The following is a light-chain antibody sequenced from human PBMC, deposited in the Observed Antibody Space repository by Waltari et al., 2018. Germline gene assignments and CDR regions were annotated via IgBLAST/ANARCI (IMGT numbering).Light chain of an antibody. CDR2: WAS. CDR3: QQYYSIPLT. V-gene: IGKV4-1*01. CDR1: QSVLYSANNKDY. J-gene: IGKJ4*01. Sequence: DIVMTQSPDSLAVSLGERATINCKSSQSVLYSANNKDYLAWYQQKPGQPAKLLIYWASTREFGVPDRFSGSGSGTDFTLTSSSLQAEDVAVYYCQQYYSIPLTFGGGTKVEIK.